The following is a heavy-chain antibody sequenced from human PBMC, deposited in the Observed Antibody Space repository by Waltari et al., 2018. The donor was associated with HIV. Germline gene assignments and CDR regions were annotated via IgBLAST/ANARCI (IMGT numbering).Heavy chain of an antibody. V-gene: IGHV3-74*01. Sequence: EVQLVESGGGLVQPGGSLRPSCAASGLPFSNYWTHWVLQAQGKGLVWVSRINSDGSSTNYAGSVKGRFTVSRDNAKNTLYLQMNSLRAEDTAVYYCARDLYSRNGDAYWGQGTLVTVSS. D-gene: IGHD6-13*01. CDR3: ARDLYSRNGDAY. CDR2: INSDGSST. CDR1: GLPFSNYW. J-gene: IGHJ4*02.